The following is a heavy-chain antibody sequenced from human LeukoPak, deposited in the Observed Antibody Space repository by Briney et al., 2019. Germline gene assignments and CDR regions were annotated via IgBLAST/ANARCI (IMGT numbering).Heavy chain of an antibody. V-gene: IGHV4-4*02. J-gene: IGHJ4*02. Sequence: PSETLSLTCAVSGDSISSINWWTWVRQPPGKGLEWIGEIYHSGSTNYNPSLESRVTISVDKSKNQFSLKLSSVTAADTAVYYCARGRYVSTRGGAAAGFLDYWGQGTLVTVST. D-gene: IGHD6-13*01. CDR2: IYHSGST. CDR3: ARGRYVSTRGGAAAGFLDY. CDR1: GDSISSINW.